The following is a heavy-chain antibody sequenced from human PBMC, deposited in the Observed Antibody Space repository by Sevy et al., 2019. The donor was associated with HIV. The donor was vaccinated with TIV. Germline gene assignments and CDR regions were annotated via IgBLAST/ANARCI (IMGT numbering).Heavy chain of an antibody. Sequence: ASVKVSCKASGGTFDTYSISWLRQAPGQGLEWMGVIVPFFGTTKYAQKFQGRVTITADPSTNTAYMELSSLGSEDSAVFYCARDRDITFGGGDAFDIWGQGTMVTVSS. D-gene: IGHD3-16*01. CDR3: ARDRDITFGGGDAFDI. V-gene: IGHV1-69*13. J-gene: IGHJ3*02. CDR2: IVPFFGTT. CDR1: GGTFDTYS.